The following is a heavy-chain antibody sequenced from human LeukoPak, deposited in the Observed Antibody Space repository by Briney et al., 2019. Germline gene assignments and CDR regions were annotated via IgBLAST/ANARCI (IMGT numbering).Heavy chain of an antibody. CDR1: GFTFSSYG. Sequence: GGSLRLSCAASGFTFSSYGMHWVRQAPGKGLEWVAFIRYDGSNKYYADSVKGRFTISRDNSKNTLYLQMNSLRAEDTAVYYCAKDGRGNLYSHLYYFDYWGQGTLVTVSS. D-gene: IGHD4-11*01. CDR3: AKDGRGNLYSHLYYFDY. V-gene: IGHV3-30*02. J-gene: IGHJ4*02. CDR2: IRYDGSNK.